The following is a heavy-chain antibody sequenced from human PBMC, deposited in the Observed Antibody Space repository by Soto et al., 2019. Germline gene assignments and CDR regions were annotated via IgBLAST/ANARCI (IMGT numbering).Heavy chain of an antibody. D-gene: IGHD3-3*01. CDR3: ARNNYDFWSGRNYYYGMEV. CDR1: GYNFTSYW. V-gene: IGHV5-10-1*01. CDR2: IDPSDSYT. J-gene: IGHJ6*04. Sequence: GGSLQISCKGSGYNFTSYWINWVRQMPGKGLEWMGRIDPSDSYTDYSPSFQGHITISADKSISAASLQWSSLKASDTAMYYCARNNYDFWSGRNYYYGMEVWGEGTKVTVSS.